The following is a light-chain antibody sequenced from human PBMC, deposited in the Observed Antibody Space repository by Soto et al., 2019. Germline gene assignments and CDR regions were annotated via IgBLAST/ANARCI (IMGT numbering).Light chain of an antibody. J-gene: IGKJ4*01. CDR3: LQHNAYPHT. V-gene: IGKV1-17*01. CDR1: QGSRND. CDR2: APS. Sequence: DIQMTQSPSSPSASVGDRVTITCPAGQGSRNDLGWYQQKSGKAPERLIFAPSSLQSGVPSGFSGGRSGTEFTLKIRSLQPDDFATYYCLQHNAYPHTFGGRTKVAFK.